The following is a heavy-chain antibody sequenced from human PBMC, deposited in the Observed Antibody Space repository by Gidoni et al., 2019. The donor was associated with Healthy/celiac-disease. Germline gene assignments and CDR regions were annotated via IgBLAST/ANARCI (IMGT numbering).Heavy chain of an antibody. Sequence: EVQLVETGGGLIQPGGSLRRSCAASGFTVSSNYMSWVRQAPGKGLEWVSVIYSGGSTYYADSVKGRFTISRDNSKNTLYLQMNSLRAEDTAVYYCAREGPDYYDSSGYGYAFDIWGQGTMVTVSS. V-gene: IGHV3-53*02. CDR1: GFTVSSNY. J-gene: IGHJ3*02. CDR3: AREGPDYYDSSGYGYAFDI. D-gene: IGHD3-22*01. CDR2: IYSGGST.